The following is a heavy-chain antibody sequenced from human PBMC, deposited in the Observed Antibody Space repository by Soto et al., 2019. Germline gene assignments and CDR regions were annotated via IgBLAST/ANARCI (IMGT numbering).Heavy chain of an antibody. D-gene: IGHD3-22*01. CDR2: ISGSGVST. CDR1: GFTFSSYA. Sequence: PGGSLRLSCAASGFTFSSYAMSWVRQAPGKGLDWVSAISGSGVSTYYADSVKGRFTISRDNSKNTLYLQMNSLRAEDTAVYYCAKSPGMYYYDSSGYSQYDYWGQGALVTVSS. CDR3: AKSPGMYYYDSSGYSQYDY. V-gene: IGHV3-23*01. J-gene: IGHJ4*02.